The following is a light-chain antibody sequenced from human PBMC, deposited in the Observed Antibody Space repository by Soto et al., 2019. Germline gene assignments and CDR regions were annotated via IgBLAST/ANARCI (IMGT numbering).Light chain of an antibody. CDR3: QQLNSFPIP. Sequence: IQLTQSPSSLSASVGDRVTITCRASQGISSFLAWYQQKPGKAPKLLIYGAYTLQSGVPSRFSGSGSGTDFTLTIGSLQPEDCATYYCQQLNSFPIPFGPGTKVDIK. J-gene: IGKJ3*01. CDR2: GAY. CDR1: QGISSF. V-gene: IGKV1-9*01.